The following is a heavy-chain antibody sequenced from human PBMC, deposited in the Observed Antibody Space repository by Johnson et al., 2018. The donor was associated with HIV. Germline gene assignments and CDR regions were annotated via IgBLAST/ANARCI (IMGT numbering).Heavy chain of an antibody. CDR2: ISYDGRNK. Sequence: QMLLVESGGGVVQPGRSLRLSCAASGFTFSSYGMHWVRQAPGKGLEWVAVISYDGRNKYYADSVKGRFTISRDNSQNTVYLHMDSLRVGDTAMYYCAKYGGGGTYFSAFDIWGQGTKVIVSS. CDR3: AKYGGGGTYFSAFDI. V-gene: IGHV3-30*18. CDR1: GFTFSSYG. D-gene: IGHD1-26*01. J-gene: IGHJ3*02.